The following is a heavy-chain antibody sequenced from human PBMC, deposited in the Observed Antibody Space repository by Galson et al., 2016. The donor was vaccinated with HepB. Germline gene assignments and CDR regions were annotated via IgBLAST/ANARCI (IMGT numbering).Heavy chain of an antibody. CDR1: GFTFSSYG. CDR2: IWYDGSNK. J-gene: IGHJ5*02. V-gene: IGHV3-33*01. CDR3: AREVGYSYVVTINWFDP. Sequence: CAASGFTFSSYGMHWVRQAPGKGLEWVAVIWYDGSNKNYADSVKGRFTISRDNSKNTGYLKMNSLRAEDTAVYYCAREVGYSYVVTINWFDPWGQGTLVTVSS. D-gene: IGHD5-18*01.